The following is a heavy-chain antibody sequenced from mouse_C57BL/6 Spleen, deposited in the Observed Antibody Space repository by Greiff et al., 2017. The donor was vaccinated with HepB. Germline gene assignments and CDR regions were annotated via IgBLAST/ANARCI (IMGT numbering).Heavy chain of an antibody. CDR3: ARSDITTVVATDFDV. J-gene: IGHJ1*03. D-gene: IGHD1-1*01. Sequence: QVQLQQPGAELVRPGSSVKLSCKASGYTFTSYWMHWVKQRPIQGLEWIGNIDPSDSETHYNQKFKDKATLTVDKSSSTAYMQLSSLTSEDSAVYYCARSDITTVVATDFDVWGTGTTVTVSS. CDR1: GYTFTSYW. V-gene: IGHV1-52*01. CDR2: IDPSDSET.